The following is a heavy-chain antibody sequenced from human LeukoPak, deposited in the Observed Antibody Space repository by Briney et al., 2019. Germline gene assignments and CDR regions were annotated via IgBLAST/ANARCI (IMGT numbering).Heavy chain of an antibody. CDR3: VRACGGDCYLADY. CDR1: GFTFSSYS. J-gene: IGHJ4*02. D-gene: IGHD2-21*02. V-gene: IGHV3-21*01. CDR2: ISSSSSYI. Sequence: GGSLRLSCAASGFTFSSYSMSWVRQAPGKGLEWVSSISSSSSYIYCADSVKGRFTISRDYAKNSLYLQMNSLRAEDTAVYYCVRACGGDCYLADYWGQGTLVTVSS.